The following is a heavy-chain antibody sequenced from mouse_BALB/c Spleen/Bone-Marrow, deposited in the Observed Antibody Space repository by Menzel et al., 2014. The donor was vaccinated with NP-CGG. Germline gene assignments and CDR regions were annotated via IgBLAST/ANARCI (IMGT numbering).Heavy chain of an antibody. CDR3: TRSITTAAEFDY. V-gene: IGHV1-5*01. CDR2: IYPGNSGT. D-gene: IGHD1-1*01. CDR1: GYSFTSYW. J-gene: IGHJ2*03. Sequence: DVKLVESGTVLARPGASVKMSCKASGYSFTSYWMYWIKQRPGQGLEWIGAIYPGNSGTSYNQNFKGKAKLTAVTSASTAYMELSSLTNEDSAVYYCTRSITTAAEFDYWGQGTSLTVSS.